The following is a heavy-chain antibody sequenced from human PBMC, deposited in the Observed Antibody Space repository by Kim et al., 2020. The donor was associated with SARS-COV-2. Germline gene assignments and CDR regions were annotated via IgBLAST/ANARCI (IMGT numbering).Heavy chain of an antibody. D-gene: IGHD2-2*01. J-gene: IGHJ4*02. CDR2: NYYSGST. V-gene: IGHV4-39*01. Sequence: SETLSLTCTVSGGSISSSSYYWGWIRQPQGKGLEWIGSNYYSGSTYYNLSLKRRGTISVDTSKNQFSLKLSSVTAADTAVYYCATRGYCSSTSCSRDYCGQGTLFSLSS. CDR1: GGSISSSSYY. CDR3: ATRGYCSSTSCSRDY.